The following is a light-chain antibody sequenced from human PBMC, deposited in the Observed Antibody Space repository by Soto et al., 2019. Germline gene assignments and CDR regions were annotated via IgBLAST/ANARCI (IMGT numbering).Light chain of an antibody. CDR1: QSVSSNN. CDR2: GAS. J-gene: IGKJ1*01. CDR3: QVFDGSLWT. V-gene: IGKV3-20*01. Sequence: IVLTQSPGTQSLSPGERATLSCRASQSVSSNNLAWYQQKPGQAPRLLIYGASGRATGVPDRFSGSGSGTDFILTICRLEPEDFAVYYCQVFDGSLWTFGQGTKLEI.